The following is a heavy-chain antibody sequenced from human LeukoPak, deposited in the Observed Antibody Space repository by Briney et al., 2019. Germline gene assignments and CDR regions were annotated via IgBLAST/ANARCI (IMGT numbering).Heavy chain of an antibody. D-gene: IGHD6-13*01. CDR2: IWYDGSNK. CDR3: ARGLKGSSWYGRSWFDP. CDR1: GFTFSSYW. V-gene: IGHV3-33*08. Sequence: GGSLRLSCAASGFTFSSYWMSWVRQAPGKGLEWVAVIWYDGSNKYYADSVKGRFTISRDNSKNTLYLQMNSLRAEDTAVYYCARGLKGSSWYGRSWFDPWGQGTLVTVSS. J-gene: IGHJ5*02.